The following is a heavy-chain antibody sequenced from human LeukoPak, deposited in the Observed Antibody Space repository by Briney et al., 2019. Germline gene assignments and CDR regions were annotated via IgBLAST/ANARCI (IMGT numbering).Heavy chain of an antibody. D-gene: IGHD1-14*01. CDR3: ARDYPNTPHYYYYGMDV. J-gene: IGHJ6*02. CDR1: GGTFSSYA. V-gene: IGHV1-69*13. Sequence: SVKVPCKASGGTFSSYAISWVRQAPGQGLEWMGGIIPIFGTANYAQKFQGRVTITADESTSTAYMELSSLRSEDTAVYYCARDYPNTPHYYYYGMDVWGQGTTVTVSS. CDR2: IIPIFGTA.